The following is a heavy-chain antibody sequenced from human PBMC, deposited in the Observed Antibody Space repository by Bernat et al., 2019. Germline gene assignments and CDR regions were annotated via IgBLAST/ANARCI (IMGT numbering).Heavy chain of an antibody. Sequence: QVQLQQWGAGLLKPSETLSLTCAVYGGSFSGHYWSWIRQSPGKGLEWLGEINHSGSTNYNSSLKSRVTISVDKSKNQFSLKLSSVTAADTAVYYCAREYTVTTYMGDAFDIWGQGTMVTVSS. CDR1: GGSFSGHY. J-gene: IGHJ3*02. CDR2: INHSGST. CDR3: AREYTVTTYMGDAFDI. D-gene: IGHD4-17*01. V-gene: IGHV4-34*01.